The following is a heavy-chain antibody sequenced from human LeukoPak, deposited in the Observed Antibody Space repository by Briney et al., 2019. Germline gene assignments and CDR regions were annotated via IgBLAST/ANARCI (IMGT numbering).Heavy chain of an antibody. Sequence: GGSLRLSCAASVFTFSSYAMSWVRQAPGKGLEWVSAISGSGGSTYYADSVKGRFTISRDNSKNTLYLQMNSLRAEDTAVYYCAPVDGYCSGGSCSYWGQGTLVTVSS. CDR2: ISGSGGST. CDR1: VFTFSSYA. D-gene: IGHD2-15*01. CDR3: APVDGYCSGGSCSY. V-gene: IGHV3-23*01. J-gene: IGHJ4*02.